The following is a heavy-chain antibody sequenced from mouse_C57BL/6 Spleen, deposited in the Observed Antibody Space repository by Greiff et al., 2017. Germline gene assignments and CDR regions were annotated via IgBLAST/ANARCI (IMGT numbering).Heavy chain of an antibody. CDR3: ARRRAGSSLFDY. D-gene: IGHD1-1*01. CDR2: INPNNGGT. Sequence: EVQLQQSGPELVKPGASVKMSCKASGYTFTDYNMHWVKQSHGKSLEWIGYINPNNGGTSYNQTFKGKATLTVNKSSSTAYMELRSLTSEDSAVYYCARRRAGSSLFDYWGQGTTLTVSS. V-gene: IGHV1-22*01. J-gene: IGHJ2*01. CDR1: GYTFTDYN.